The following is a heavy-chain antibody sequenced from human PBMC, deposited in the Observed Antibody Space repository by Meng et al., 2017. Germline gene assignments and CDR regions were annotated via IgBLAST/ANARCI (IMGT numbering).Heavy chain of an antibody. CDR1: GGSISSGSYY. V-gene: IGHV4-61*02. J-gene: IGHJ3*02. CDR2: IYTSGST. Sequence: SETLSLTCTVSGGSISSGSYYWSWIRQPAGKGLEWIGRIYTSGSTNYNPSLKSRVTISVDTSKNQFSLKLSSVTAADTAAYYCARDGGYDSSGYYPDHDAFDIWGQGTMVTVSS. D-gene: IGHD3-22*01. CDR3: ARDGGYDSSGYYPDHDAFDI.